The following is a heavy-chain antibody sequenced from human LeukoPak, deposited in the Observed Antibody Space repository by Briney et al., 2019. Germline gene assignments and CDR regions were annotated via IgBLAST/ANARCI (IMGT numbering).Heavy chain of an antibody. V-gene: IGHV4-61*01. CDR3: ARWVFSSGYYFDF. D-gene: IGHD3-22*01. Sequence: PSETLSLTCTVSGGSVSGGSYYWSWIRQPPGKGLEWIGYTYYSGTTNYNPSLKSRVTISVDTSKNQFSLKLSSVTAADTAVYYCARWVFSSGYYFDFWGQGTLVTVSS. J-gene: IGHJ4*02. CDR2: TYYSGTT. CDR1: GGSVSGGSYY.